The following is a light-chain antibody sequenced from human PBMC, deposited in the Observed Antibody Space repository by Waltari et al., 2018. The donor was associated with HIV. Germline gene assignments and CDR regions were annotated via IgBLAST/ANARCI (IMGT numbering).Light chain of an antibody. CDR1: QSVSSY. J-gene: IGKJ5*01. Sequence: EIVLTQSPGTLSLSPGERATLSCRASQSVSSYLAWYQQKPGQAPRLLIYGASTRASGIPARFSGSGSGTDFTLTISSLEPEDVAVYYCQQRSNWPPVTFGQGTRLEI. V-gene: IGKV3-11*01. CDR2: GAS. CDR3: QQRSNWPPVT.